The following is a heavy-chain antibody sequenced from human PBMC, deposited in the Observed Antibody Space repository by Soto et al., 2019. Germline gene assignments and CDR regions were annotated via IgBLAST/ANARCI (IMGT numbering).Heavy chain of an antibody. V-gene: IGHV1-18*01. D-gene: IGHD2-2*01. Sequence: ASVKVSCKASGYTFTRYGISWVRQAPGQGLEWMGWISAYNGNTNYAQKLQGRVTMTTDTSTSTAYMELRSLRSDDTAVYYCNVVPAAPFDYWGQGTLVTVSS. J-gene: IGHJ4*02. CDR2: ISAYNGNT. CDR3: NVVPAAPFDY. CDR1: GYTFTRYG.